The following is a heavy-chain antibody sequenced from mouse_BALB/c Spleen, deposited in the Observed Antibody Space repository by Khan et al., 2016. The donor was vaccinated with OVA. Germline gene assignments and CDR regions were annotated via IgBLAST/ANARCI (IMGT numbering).Heavy chain of an antibody. Sequence: QVQLKQSGPELVKPGASVKMSCKASGYTFTYYVITWVKQRTGQGLEWIGEIYTGSDNAYYNERFKGKATLTADKSSNTTHMQLSSLTSEDSAVYFCARGDGYYVYFDYWGQGTTLTVSS. V-gene: IGHV1-77*01. CDR2: IYTGSDNA. D-gene: IGHD2-3*01. CDR3: ARGDGYYVYFDY. CDR1: GYTFTYYV. J-gene: IGHJ2*01.